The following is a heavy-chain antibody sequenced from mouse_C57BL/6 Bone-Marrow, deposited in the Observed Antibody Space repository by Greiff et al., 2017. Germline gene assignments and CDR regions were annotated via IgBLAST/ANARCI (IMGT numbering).Heavy chain of an antibody. CDR1: GYTFTSYW. V-gene: IGHV1-5*01. CDR2: IYPGNSDT. Sequence: VHVKQSGTVLARPGASVKMSCKTSGYTFTSYWMHWVKQRPGQGLEWIGAIYPGNSDTSYNQKFKGKAKLTAVTSASTAYMELSSLANEDSAVYYCTTYYSNYVWFAYWGQGTLVTVSA. J-gene: IGHJ3*01. D-gene: IGHD2-5*01. CDR3: TTYYSNYVWFAY.